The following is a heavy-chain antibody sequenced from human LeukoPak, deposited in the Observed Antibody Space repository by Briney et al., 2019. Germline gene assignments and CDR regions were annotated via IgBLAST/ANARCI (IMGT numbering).Heavy chain of an antibody. J-gene: IGHJ3*02. CDR2: ISGSGGDT. D-gene: IGHD2-2*01. CDR3: AKVPADPSEPLPPHAFDI. Sequence: GGSLRLSCVASAFTFSSYSMNWVRQAPGKGLEWVSTISGSGGDTYYADSVRGRFTISRDNSKNTLYLQMNSLRAEDTALYYCAKVPADPSEPLPPHAFDIWGQGTMVTVSS. V-gene: IGHV3-23*01. CDR1: AFTFSSYS.